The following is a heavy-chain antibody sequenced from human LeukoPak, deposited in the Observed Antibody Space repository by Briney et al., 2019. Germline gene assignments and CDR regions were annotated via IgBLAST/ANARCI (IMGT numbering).Heavy chain of an antibody. D-gene: IGHD3-10*01. CDR1: GFTFSSYS. Sequence: GGSLRLSCAAPGFTFSSYSMNWVRQAPGKGLEWVSSISSSSYIYYADSVKGRFTISRDNAKNSLYLQMNSLRAEDTAVYYCARGGYYGSGSYADIWGQGTMVTVSS. V-gene: IGHV3-21*01. J-gene: IGHJ3*02. CDR2: ISSSSYI. CDR3: ARGGYYGSGSYADI.